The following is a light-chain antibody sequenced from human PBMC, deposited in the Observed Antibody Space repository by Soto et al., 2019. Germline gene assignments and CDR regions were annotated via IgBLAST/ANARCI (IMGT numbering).Light chain of an antibody. J-gene: IGLJ2*01. CDR2: DVT. V-gene: IGLV2-11*01. Sequence: QSALTQPRSVPGSPGQSVTISCTGTSSDVGGYKYVSWYQQYPGKAPKLIIFDVTERPSGVPDRFSGSKSGNTASLTISGLQAEDEADYYCCSYAGIHVVFGGGTKLTVL. CDR3: CSYAGIHVV. CDR1: SSDVGGYKY.